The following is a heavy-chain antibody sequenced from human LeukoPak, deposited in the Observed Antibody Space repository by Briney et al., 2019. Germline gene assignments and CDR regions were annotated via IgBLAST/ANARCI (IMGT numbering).Heavy chain of an antibody. CDR1: GFTVSSNY. CDR2: IYSGDST. Sequence: GGSLRLSCAVSGFTVSSNYMSWVRQAPGKGLEWVSVIYSGDSTYYADSVKGRFTISRDNTKNTLYLQMNSLRAEDTAVYYCARDSPYSGSYFLLDYWGQGTLVTVSS. D-gene: IGHD1-26*01. V-gene: IGHV3-53*01. CDR3: ARDSPYSGSYFLLDY. J-gene: IGHJ4*02.